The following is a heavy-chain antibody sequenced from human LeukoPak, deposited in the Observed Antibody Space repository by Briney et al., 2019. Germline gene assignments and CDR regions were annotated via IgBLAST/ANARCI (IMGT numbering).Heavy chain of an antibody. J-gene: IGHJ4*02. CDR2: IYYSGST. CDR1: GDSVSNDNLY. D-gene: IGHD2-15*01. CDR3: ARLGWWDS. Sequence: SETLSLTCTVSGDSVSNDNLYWGWIRQPPGKGLEWIGSIYYSGSTYYNPSLNSRVTISGDSSENQFSLKLSSVTAADTAVYYCARLGWWDSWGPGTLITVSS. V-gene: IGHV4-39*01.